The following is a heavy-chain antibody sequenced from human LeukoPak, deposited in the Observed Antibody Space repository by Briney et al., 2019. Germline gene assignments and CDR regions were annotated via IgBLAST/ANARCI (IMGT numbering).Heavy chain of an antibody. CDR3: ARDLYSGSCQFDY. Sequence: PGGSLRLSCAASGFSVSSNYMNWVRQAPGKGLDWVSVIYIGGFTYYAESVKGRFTISRDISKNTVFLQMNSLRPEDTAVYYCARDLYSGSCQFDYWGQGTLVTVSS. J-gene: IGHJ4*02. CDR1: GFSVSSNY. D-gene: IGHD1-26*01. V-gene: IGHV3-53*01. CDR2: IYIGGFT.